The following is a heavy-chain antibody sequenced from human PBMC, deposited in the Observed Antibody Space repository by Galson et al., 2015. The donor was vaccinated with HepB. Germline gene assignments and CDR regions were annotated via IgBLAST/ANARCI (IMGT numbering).Heavy chain of an antibody. Sequence: SLRLSCAAPGFTFSSYWMHWVRQAPGKGLMCVSRISPDGSRYSYADSVKGRFTISRDNAKNTLYLQMNSLRAEDTAVYYCARAVRITGGLHFYGLDVWGQGTTVTVS. CDR2: ISPDGSRY. CDR1: GFTFSSYW. D-gene: IGHD1-14*01. J-gene: IGHJ6*02. V-gene: IGHV3-74*01. CDR3: ARAVRITGGLHFYGLDV.